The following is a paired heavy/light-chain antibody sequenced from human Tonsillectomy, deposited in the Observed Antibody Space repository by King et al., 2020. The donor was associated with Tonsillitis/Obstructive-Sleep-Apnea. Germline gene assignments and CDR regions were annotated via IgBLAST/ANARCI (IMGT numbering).Light chain of an antibody. Sequence: EIVLTQSPGTLSLSPGERATLSCRASQSVSSNSLAWYQQKPGQAPRLLFYGASSRATGIPDRFSGSGSGTDFTLTISRLEPEDFAVYYCHHYGGSPYNFGQGTKLEIK. CDR2: GAS. CDR1: QSVSSNS. CDR3: HHYGGSPYN. J-gene: IGKJ2*01. V-gene: IGKV3-20*01.
Heavy chain of an antibody. CDR2: INPEGTRT. V-gene: IGHV3-74*01. D-gene: IGHD6-13*01. CDR1: GFTFSNYH. CDR3: VRLAIVAAGND. Sequence: EVQLVESGGGLVQPGGSLRLSCAASGFTFSNYHMHWVRQAPGKGLVWVSVINPEGTRTTYADSVKGRFTISRDNVKNTLHLQMNSLRAEDTAVYYCVRLAIVAAGNDWGQGTLLTVSS. J-gene: IGHJ4*02.